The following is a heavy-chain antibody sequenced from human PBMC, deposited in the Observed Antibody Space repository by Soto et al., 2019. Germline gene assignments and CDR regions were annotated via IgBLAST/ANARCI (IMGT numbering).Heavy chain of an antibody. Sequence: QVQRVQSGAEEKKPGASVKVSCKASGYTFTSYAMHWVRQAPGQRLEWMGWINAGNGNTKYSQKFQGRVTITRDTSASTAYMELSSLRSEDTAVYYCARVGSEVYGSSGWHGYFQHWGQGTLVTVSS. D-gene: IGHD6-19*01. CDR3: ARVGSEVYGSSGWHGYFQH. CDR2: INAGNGNT. CDR1: GYTFTSYA. J-gene: IGHJ1*01. V-gene: IGHV1-3*05.